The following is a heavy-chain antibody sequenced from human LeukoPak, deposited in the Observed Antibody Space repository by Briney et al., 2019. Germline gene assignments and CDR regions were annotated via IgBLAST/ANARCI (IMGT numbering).Heavy chain of an antibody. D-gene: IGHD3-10*01. CDR1: GGSISSGSYY. CDR3: ARGGIYYYGSGRRYYFDY. J-gene: IGHJ4*02. V-gene: IGHV4-61*02. Sequence: PSQTLSLTCTVSGGSISSGSYYWSWIRQPAGKGLEWIGRIYTSGSTNYNPSLKSRVTISVDTSKNQFSLKLSSVTAADTAVYYCARGGIYYYGSGRRYYFDYWGQGTLVTVSS. CDR2: IYTSGST.